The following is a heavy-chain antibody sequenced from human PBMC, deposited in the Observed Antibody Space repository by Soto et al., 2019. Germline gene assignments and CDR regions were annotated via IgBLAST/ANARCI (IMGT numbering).Heavy chain of an antibody. Sequence: SETLSLTCTVSGGSINYSYWTWIRQPPGKGLEWIGYISYTGSANYNASLKSRLTISVDTSKNQFSLKLSSVTAADTAVYYCARDGDGRMTTNPYYYNGMDVWGPGTTVTVSS. CDR1: GGSINYSY. D-gene: IGHD4-4*01. CDR2: ISYTGSA. J-gene: IGHJ6*02. V-gene: IGHV4-59*01. CDR3: ARDGDGRMTTNPYYYNGMDV.